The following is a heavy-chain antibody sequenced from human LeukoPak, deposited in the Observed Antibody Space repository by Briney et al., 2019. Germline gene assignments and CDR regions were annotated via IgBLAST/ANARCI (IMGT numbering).Heavy chain of an antibody. Sequence: SETLSLTCAVYGGSFSGYYWSWIRQPPGKGLEWIGEINHSGSTNYNPSLKSRVTISVDTSKNQFSLKLSSVTAADTAVYYCARGGYYDSSGPIWGQGTMVTVSS. V-gene: IGHV4-34*01. D-gene: IGHD3-22*01. J-gene: IGHJ3*02. CDR3: ARGGYYDSSGPI. CDR2: INHSGST. CDR1: GGSFSGYY.